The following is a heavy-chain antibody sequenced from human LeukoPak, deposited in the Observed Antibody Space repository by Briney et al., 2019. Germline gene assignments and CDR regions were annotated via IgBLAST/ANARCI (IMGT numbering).Heavy chain of an antibody. V-gene: IGHV3-7*01. CDR1: GFTFGTYW. CDR3: ARPEDTVMVSVIGY. D-gene: IGHD5-18*01. CDR2: IKEDGSEK. J-gene: IGHJ4*02. Sequence: GGSLRLSCVASGFTFGTYWMTWVRQAPGMGLEWVANIKEDGSEKYYVDSVKGRFTISRDNAKNSLFLQMNSLRAEDTAVYYCARPEDTVMVSVIGYWGQGTLVTVSS.